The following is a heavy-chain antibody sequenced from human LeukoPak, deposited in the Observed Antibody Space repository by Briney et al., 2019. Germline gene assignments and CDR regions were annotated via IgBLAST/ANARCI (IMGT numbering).Heavy chain of an antibody. D-gene: IGHD2-2*02. CDR2: IHNSGST. Sequence: SETLSLTCTVSGGSITEYYWSWIRQPPGKGLQWIGYIHNSGSTNSNPSLKSRVTMSVDTSKNQFFLKLASVTAADTAVYYCAKYGLYPFDSWGRGTLVTVSS. V-gene: IGHV4-59*01. J-gene: IGHJ4*02. CDR1: GGSITEYY. CDR3: AKYGLYPFDS.